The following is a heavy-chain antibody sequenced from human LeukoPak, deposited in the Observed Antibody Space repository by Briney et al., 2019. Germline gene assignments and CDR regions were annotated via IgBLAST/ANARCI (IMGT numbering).Heavy chain of an antibody. Sequence: GGSLRLSCEASGFTFSNYWMSWVRPAPGKRLEGVANLKGDGSEIYYVDSVKGRFTISRDNDKNSLYLQMNNLRAEDTAVYYCARDGSSFDYWGQGALVTVSS. CDR2: LKGDGSEI. V-gene: IGHV3-7*01. CDR3: ARDGSSFDY. CDR1: GFTFSNYW. D-gene: IGHD2-15*01. J-gene: IGHJ4*02.